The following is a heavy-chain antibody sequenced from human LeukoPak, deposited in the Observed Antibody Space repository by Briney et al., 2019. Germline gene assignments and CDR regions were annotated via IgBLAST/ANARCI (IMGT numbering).Heavy chain of an antibody. V-gene: IGHV3-53*01. D-gene: IGHD1-1*01. CDR2: IFSGDSA. CDR3: ASLMTTTHYYYMDV. J-gene: IGHJ6*03. CDR1: GLSVSSKY. Sequence: GGSLRLSCAASGLSVSSKYMSWVRQAPGKGLEWVSGIFSGDSAYHADSVKGRFTISRDNSKNTLYLQMNSLRPEDTAVYFCASLMTTTHYYYMDVWGKGTTVTVSS.